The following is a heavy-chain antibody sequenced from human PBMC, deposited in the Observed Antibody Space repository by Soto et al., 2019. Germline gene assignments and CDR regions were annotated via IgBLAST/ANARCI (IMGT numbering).Heavy chain of an antibody. V-gene: IGHV1-18*01. J-gene: IGHJ3*02. CDR2: ISAYNGNT. Sequence: GASVKVSCKASGYTFTSYGISWARQAPGQGLEWMGWISAYNGNTNYAQKLQGRVTMTTETSTSTAYVELRSLRSDDTAVYYCAREGMKYDITETDGAFEIWGQGTMVTVSS. CDR1: GYTFTSYG. CDR3: AREGMKYDITETDGAFEI. D-gene: IGHD3-9*01.